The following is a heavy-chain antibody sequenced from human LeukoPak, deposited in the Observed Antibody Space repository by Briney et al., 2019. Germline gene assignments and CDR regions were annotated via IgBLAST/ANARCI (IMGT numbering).Heavy chain of an antibody. CDR2: ISDDGRNK. CDR3: AKDRETTASGTFDF. J-gene: IGHJ4*02. CDR1: GFTFSNYG. V-gene: IGHV3-30*18. D-gene: IGHD6-13*01. Sequence: GGSLRLSCAASGFTFSNYGMHYVRQAPGKGLEWVAVISDDGRNKNYADSVKGRFTISRDSSNNTLYLQMNSLRAEDIGVYFCAKDRETTASGTFDFRGQGTLVTVSS.